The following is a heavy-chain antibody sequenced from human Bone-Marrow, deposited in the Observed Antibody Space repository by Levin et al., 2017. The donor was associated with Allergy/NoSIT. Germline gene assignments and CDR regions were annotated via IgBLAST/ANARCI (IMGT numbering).Heavy chain of an antibody. J-gene: IGHJ2*01. CDR2: IDSSGST. CDR3: AREMSITGFFDL. Sequence: SETLSLTCSVSSGSISNSYWSWIRQPPGKGLEWIGYIDSSGSTVYNPSPQSRVTISVDTSKNQFSLRLTSVTAADTAVYYCAREMSITGFFDLWGRGTLVTVPS. D-gene: IGHD3-16*01. V-gene: IGHV4-4*08. CDR1: SGSISNSY.